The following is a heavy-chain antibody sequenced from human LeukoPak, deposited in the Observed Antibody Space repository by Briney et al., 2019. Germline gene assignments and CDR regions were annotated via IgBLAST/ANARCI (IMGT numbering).Heavy chain of an antibody. D-gene: IGHD3-10*02. CDR1: GGSISSSDYF. CDR3: AKACLVRGVIIEFLFDY. CDR2: IYYSGTT. V-gene: IGHV4-39*01. J-gene: IGHJ4*02. Sequence: SETLSLTCTVSGGSISSSDYFWGWIRQPPGKGLEWIASIYYSGTTHYNPSLKSRVTMSVDTSKNQFSLKLSSVTAADTAVYYCAKACLVRGVIIEFLFDYWGQGTLVTVSS.